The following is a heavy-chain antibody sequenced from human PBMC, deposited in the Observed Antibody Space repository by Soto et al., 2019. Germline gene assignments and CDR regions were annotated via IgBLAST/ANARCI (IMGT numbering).Heavy chain of an antibody. Sequence: GGSLRLSCAASGFTFSSYAMSWVRQAPGKGLEWVSAISVSGGSTYYADSVKGRFTISRDNSKNTLYLQMNSLRAEDTAVYYCAKDWAKFYGSGSYFDYWGQGTLVTVSS. D-gene: IGHD3-10*01. CDR1: GFTFSSYA. V-gene: IGHV3-23*01. CDR3: AKDWAKFYGSGSYFDY. CDR2: ISVSGGST. J-gene: IGHJ4*02.